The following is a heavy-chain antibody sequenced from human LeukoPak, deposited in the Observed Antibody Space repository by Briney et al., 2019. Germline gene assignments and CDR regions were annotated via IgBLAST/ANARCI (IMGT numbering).Heavy chain of an antibody. D-gene: IGHD1-26*01. CDR1: GGSFSGYY. CDR3: ARGEAHSGGLHDINSGSSHFDY. J-gene: IGHJ4*02. Sequence: SETLSLTCAVYGGSFSGYYWSWIRQPPGKGLEWIGETNHSGSTNYNPSLKSRVTISVDTSKNQFSLKLSSVTAADTAVYYCARGEAHSGGLHDINSGSSHFDYWGQGTLVTVSS. V-gene: IGHV4-34*01. CDR2: TNHSGST.